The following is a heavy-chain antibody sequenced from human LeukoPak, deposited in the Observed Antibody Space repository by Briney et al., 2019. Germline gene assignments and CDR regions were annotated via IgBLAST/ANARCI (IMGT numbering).Heavy chain of an antibody. CDR2: IIPIFGTA. CDR3: ASRYCSSTSCYPNDAFDI. V-gene: IGHV1-69*01. D-gene: IGHD2-2*01. CDR1: GGTFSSHA. J-gene: IGHJ3*02. Sequence: SVKVSCKASGGTFSSHAISWVRQAPGQGLEWMGGIIPIFGTANYAQKFQGRVTITADESTSTAYMELSSLRSEDTAVYYCASRYCSSTSCYPNDAFDIWGQGTMVTVSS.